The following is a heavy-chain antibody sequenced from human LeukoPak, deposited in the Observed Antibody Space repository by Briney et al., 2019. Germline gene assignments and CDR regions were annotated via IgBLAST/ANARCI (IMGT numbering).Heavy chain of an antibody. CDR1: GYSISSGYC. CDR2: IYYSGTT. CDR3: ARGRKYTSGYGVTELGSGYSDY. D-gene: IGHD5-18*01. V-gene: IGHV4-61*01. Sequence: SETLSLTCTVSGYSISSGYCWGWIRQPPGKGLELIGYIYYSGTTNYNPSLKSRVSMSVDTSKNQFSLKLSSVTAADTAVYYCARGRKYTSGYGVTELGSGYSDYWGQGTLVTVSS. J-gene: IGHJ4*02.